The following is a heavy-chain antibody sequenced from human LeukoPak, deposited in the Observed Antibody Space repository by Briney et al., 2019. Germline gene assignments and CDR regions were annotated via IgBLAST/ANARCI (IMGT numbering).Heavy chain of an antibody. CDR3: ARLKHEDYFDH. CDR2: IYYSGST. V-gene: IGHV4-39*01. CDR1: GGTISSNSYY. Sequence: WETLSLTCTVSGGTISSNSYYWGWIRQPPGKGLEWIGSIYYSGSTYYNPCLKSRVTISVDTSKNQFSLKRSSVTAAGTAVYYCARLKHEDYFDHWGKGTMVTVSS. J-gene: IGHJ4*02.